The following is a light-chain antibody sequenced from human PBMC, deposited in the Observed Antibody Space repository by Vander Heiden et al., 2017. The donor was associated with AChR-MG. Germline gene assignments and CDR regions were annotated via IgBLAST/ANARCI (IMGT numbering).Light chain of an antibody. J-gene: IGKJ2*01. CDR3: QQSYITAYN. Sequence: DIQMTQSPSSLSASVGDRVTITCRASQSISNYLNWYQQKPGKAPKLLIYAASSLQSGVPSRFSGSGSGTDFTLTISSLQPEDFATYYCQQSYITAYNVGQGTKLEIK. CDR2: AAS. CDR1: QSISNY. V-gene: IGKV1-39*01.